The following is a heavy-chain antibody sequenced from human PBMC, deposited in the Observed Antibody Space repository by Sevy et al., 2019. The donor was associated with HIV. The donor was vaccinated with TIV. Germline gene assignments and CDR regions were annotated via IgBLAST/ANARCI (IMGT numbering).Heavy chain of an antibody. Sequence: GGSLRLSCAASGFTFSSYWMHWVRQAPGKGLVWVSRINSDGSSTSYADSVKGRFTISRDNAKNTLYLQMNSLRAEDTAVYYWASSKGDYYYGSGSLHSDYWGQGTLVTVSS. V-gene: IGHV3-74*01. CDR2: INSDGSST. CDR1: GFTFSSYW. D-gene: IGHD3-10*01. J-gene: IGHJ4*02. CDR3: ASSKGDYYYGSGSLHSDY.